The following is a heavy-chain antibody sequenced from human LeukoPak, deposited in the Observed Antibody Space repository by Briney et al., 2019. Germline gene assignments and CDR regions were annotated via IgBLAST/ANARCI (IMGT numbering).Heavy chain of an antibody. Sequence: PGGSLRLSCAGSGITVGSFSMSWVRQAPGKGLKWVSAISVSGDRTYYADYVRGRFTISRDNAKNSLYLQMSNLRAEDTAVYFCARGGGLDVWGQGATVTVSS. CDR2: ISVSGDRT. V-gene: IGHV3-23*01. CDR1: GITVGSFS. D-gene: IGHD3-16*01. J-gene: IGHJ6*02. CDR3: ARGGGLDV.